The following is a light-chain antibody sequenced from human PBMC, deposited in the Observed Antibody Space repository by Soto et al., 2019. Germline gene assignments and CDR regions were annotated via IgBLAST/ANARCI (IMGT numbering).Light chain of an antibody. CDR3: CSYAGSHTYV. J-gene: IGLJ1*01. CDR1: SSDIGGYDY. CDR2: EVR. Sequence: QSALTQPASVSGSPGQSITISCTGTSSDIGGYDYVSWYQQRPGKAPKLMIYEVRYRPSGVSNRFSGSKSGNTASLTISGLQAEDEADYFCCSYAGSHTYVFGTGTKLTVL. V-gene: IGLV2-14*01.